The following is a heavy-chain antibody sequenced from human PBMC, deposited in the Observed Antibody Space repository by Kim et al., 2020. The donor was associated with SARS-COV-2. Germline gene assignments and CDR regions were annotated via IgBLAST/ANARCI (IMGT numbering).Heavy chain of an antibody. Sequence: SETLSLTCTVSGGSISSYYWSWIRQPPGKGLEWIGYIYYSGSTNYNPSLKSRVTISVDTSKNQFSLKLSSVTAADTAVYYCARGPLIGSPYYYGSGSYRRSYSYGMDVWGQGTTVTVSS. CDR1: GGSISSYY. CDR2: IYYSGST. J-gene: IGHJ6*02. CDR3: ARGPLIGSPYYYGSGSYRRSYSYGMDV. V-gene: IGHV4-59*01. D-gene: IGHD3-10*01.